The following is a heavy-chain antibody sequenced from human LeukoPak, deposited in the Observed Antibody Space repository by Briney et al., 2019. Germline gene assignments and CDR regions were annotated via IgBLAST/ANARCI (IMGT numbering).Heavy chain of an antibody. CDR3: AKDRLSDYGAPTDAFDI. CDR1: GFTFSSYA. V-gene: IGHV3-23*01. D-gene: IGHD4-17*01. Sequence: GGPLRLSCAASGFTFSSYAMSWVRQAPGKGLEWVSAISGSGGSTYYADSVKGRFTISRDNSKNTLWLQMNSLRAEDTAVYYCAKDRLSDYGAPTDAFDIWGQGTMVTVSS. CDR2: ISGSGGST. J-gene: IGHJ3*02.